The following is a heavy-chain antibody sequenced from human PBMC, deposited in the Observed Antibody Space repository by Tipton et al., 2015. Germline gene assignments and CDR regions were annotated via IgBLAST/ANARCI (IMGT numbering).Heavy chain of an antibody. J-gene: IGHJ6*02. CDR3: ARDLEHGMDV. CDR2: ISYTENT. CDR1: GYSISSGYY. Sequence: TLSLTCDVSGYSISSGYYWSWIRQPPGKGLEWIGYISYTENTHNNPSLKSRVTISLDTSKNQFSLTLNSVTAADTAVYYCARDLEHGMDVWGQGTTVTVSS. D-gene: IGHD5-24*01. V-gene: IGHV4-61*01.